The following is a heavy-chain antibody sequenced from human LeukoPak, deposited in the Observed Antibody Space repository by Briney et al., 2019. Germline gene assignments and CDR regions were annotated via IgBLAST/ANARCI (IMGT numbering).Heavy chain of an antibody. Sequence: PSQTLSLTCTVSGGSISSGGYYWSWFRQPAGKGLEWIGRIYATGSTGYNPSLKSRVTISVDTSKNQFSLKLSSVTAADTAVYYCARYYAAAAGNWYFDLWGRGTLVTVSS. CDR3: ARYYAAAAGNWYFDL. V-gene: IGHV4-61*02. CDR1: GGSISSGGYY. D-gene: IGHD6-13*01. CDR2: IYATGST. J-gene: IGHJ2*01.